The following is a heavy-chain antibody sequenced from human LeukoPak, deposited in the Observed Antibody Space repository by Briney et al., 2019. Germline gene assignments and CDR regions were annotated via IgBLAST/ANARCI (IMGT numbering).Heavy chain of an antibody. CDR2: IIPVLNIT. D-gene: IGHD5-18*01. CDR3: AKDQGLTAPPPYGLDV. CDR1: GGTFNSSA. Sequence: GASVTVSYKTSGGTFNSSAITWVRQAPGQGLEWMGRIIPVLNITTYAQKFQGRVTITADTSSSTVYMELSSLRSEETAVYYCAKDQGLTAPPPYGLDVWGQGTTVIVSS. J-gene: IGHJ6*02. V-gene: IGHV1-69*04.